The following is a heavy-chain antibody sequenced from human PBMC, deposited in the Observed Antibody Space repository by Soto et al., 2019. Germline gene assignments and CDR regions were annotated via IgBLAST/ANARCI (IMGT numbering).Heavy chain of an antibody. CDR3: GRAGGIGGATGGGY. CDR2: NIPIFGTA. CDR1: GGTFSSYA. D-gene: IGHD1-26*01. V-gene: IGHV1-69*01. Sequence: QVQLVQSGAEVKKPGSSVKVSCKASGGTFSSYAISWVRQAPGQGLEWMGGNIPIFGTANYAQKFQGRVTNTAHDSTSTACMGRSSLRAGDTVVYCWGRAGGIGGATGGGYWGQGTLVTVSS. J-gene: IGHJ4*02.